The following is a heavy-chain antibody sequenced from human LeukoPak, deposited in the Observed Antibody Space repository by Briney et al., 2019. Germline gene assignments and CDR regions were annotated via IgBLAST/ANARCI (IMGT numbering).Heavy chain of an antibody. J-gene: IGHJ4*02. V-gene: IGHV3-66*02. CDR1: GFTFSGNH. D-gene: IGHD5-24*01. CDR3: VRDPRDGYGHFDY. CDR2: IYSDGDT. Sequence: PGGSLRLSCVVSGFTFSGNHMNWVRQAPGKGLEWVSVIYSDGDTYYGDSGKGRFTTPRDNSKNTLYLQMNRLKPEDTAVYYCVRDPRDGYGHFDYWGQGPLVTVSS.